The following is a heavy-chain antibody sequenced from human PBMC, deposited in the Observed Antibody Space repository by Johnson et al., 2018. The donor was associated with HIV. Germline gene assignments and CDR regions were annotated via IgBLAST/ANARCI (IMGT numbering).Heavy chain of an antibody. Sequence: QVQLVESGGGVVQPGRSLRLSCAASGFSFSPYALHWVRQTPGKGLEWVAVISHDGSKKYYADSVEGRFTISRDNSKNTLYLQMNSLRAEDTAVYYCAREGEGYSSSWYDAFDIWGQGTMVTVSS. CDR2: ISHDGSKK. CDR1: GFSFSPYA. V-gene: IGHV3-30*04. J-gene: IGHJ3*02. CDR3: AREGEGYSSSWYDAFDI. D-gene: IGHD6-13*01.